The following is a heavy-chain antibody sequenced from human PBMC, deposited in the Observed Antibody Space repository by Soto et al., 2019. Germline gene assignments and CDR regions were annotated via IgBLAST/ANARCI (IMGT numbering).Heavy chain of an antibody. CDR3: ARAGSVVATRPDYYYYGMDV. Sequence: GGSLRLSCAASGFTFSSYWMHWVRQAPGKGLVWVSRINSDGSSTSYADSVKGRFTLSRDNAKNSLSLHMNNLRAEDTAVYYCARAGSVVATRPDYYYYGMDVWGQGTTVTVSS. D-gene: IGHD5-12*01. CDR2: INSDGSST. V-gene: IGHV3-74*01. CDR1: GFTFSSYW. J-gene: IGHJ6*02.